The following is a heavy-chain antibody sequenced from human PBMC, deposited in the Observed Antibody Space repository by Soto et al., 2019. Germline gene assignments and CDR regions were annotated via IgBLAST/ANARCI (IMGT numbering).Heavy chain of an antibody. CDR2: IYYSGST. V-gene: IGHV4-59*01. CDR3: ARSGAGTVDWYFDL. CDR1: GGSISNYY. D-gene: IGHD6-19*01. J-gene: IGHJ2*01. Sequence: QVQLQESGPGLVKPSETLSLTCTVSGGSISNYYWSWIRQPPGKGLEWIGYIYYSGSTNYNPSLRSRFTISVDTSKNQFSLKLSSVTAADTAVYYCARSGAGTVDWYFDLWGRGTLGTVSS.